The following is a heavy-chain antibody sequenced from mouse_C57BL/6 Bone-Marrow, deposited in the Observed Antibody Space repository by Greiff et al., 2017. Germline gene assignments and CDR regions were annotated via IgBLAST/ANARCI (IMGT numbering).Heavy chain of an antibody. CDR1: GYTFTDYE. Sequence: VQLQQSGAELVRPGASVSLSCKASGYTFTDYEMHWVKQTPVHGLEWIGAIDPETGGTAYNQKFKGKAILTADKSSSTAYMELRSLTSEDSAVYYCTRELGEAYWGQGTLVTVSA. J-gene: IGHJ3*01. V-gene: IGHV1-15*01. CDR2: IDPETGGT. CDR3: TRELGEAY. D-gene: IGHD4-1*01.